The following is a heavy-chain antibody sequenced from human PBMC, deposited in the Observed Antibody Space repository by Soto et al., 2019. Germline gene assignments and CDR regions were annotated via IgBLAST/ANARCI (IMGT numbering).Heavy chain of an antibody. CDR3: ATGYSSGWYVSHLFDY. CDR2: FDPEDGET. V-gene: IGHV1-24*01. Sequence: ASVKVSCKVSGYTLTELSMHWVRQAPGKGLEWMGGFDPEDGETIYAQKFQGRVTMTEDTSTDTAYMELSSLRSEDMAVYYCATGYSSGWYVSHLFDYWGQGTLVTVSS. CDR1: GYTLTELS. J-gene: IGHJ4*02. D-gene: IGHD6-19*01.